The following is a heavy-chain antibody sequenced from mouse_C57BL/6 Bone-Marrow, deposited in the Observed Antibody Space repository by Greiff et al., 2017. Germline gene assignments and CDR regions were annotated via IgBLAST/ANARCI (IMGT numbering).Heavy chain of an antibody. D-gene: IGHD2-1*01. CDR1: GYPFTSYW. J-gene: IGHJ4*01. V-gene: IGHV1-74*01. CDR3: AILGYGNPYYAMDY. CDR2: IHPSDSDT. Sequence: QVQLQQPGAELVKPGASVKVSCKASGYPFTSYWMHWGKPRPGQGPEWIGRIHPSDSDTNNNQKIKGKATLTVDQSSSTAYMQLSSLTSEDSAVYYCAILGYGNPYYAMDYWGQGTSVTVSS.